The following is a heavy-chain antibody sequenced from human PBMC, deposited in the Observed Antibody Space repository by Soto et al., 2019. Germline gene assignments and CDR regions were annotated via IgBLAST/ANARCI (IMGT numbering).Heavy chain of an antibody. D-gene: IGHD2-2*01. V-gene: IGHV3-33*01. CDR1: GFTFSSYG. J-gene: IGHJ4*02. CDR2: IWYDGSNK. Sequence: QVQLVESGGGVVQPGRSLRLSCAASGFTFSSYGMHWVRQAPGKGLEWVAVIWYDGSNKYYADSVKGRFTISRDNSKNTLYLQMNSLRAEDTAVDYCARQGVIVVVPAAGLDYWGQGTLVTVSS. CDR3: ARQGVIVVVPAAGLDY.